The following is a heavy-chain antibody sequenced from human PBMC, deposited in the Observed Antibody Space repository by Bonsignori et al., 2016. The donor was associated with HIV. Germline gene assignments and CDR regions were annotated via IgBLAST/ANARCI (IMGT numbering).Heavy chain of an antibody. CDR3: ARGESMITFGGVFDQRNNWFDP. Sequence: WIRQPPGKGLEWIGYIYYSGVTNYNPSLKSRVTISVDTSKNQFSLKLSSVTAADTAVYYCARGESMITFGGVFDQRNNWFDPWGQGTLVTVSS. J-gene: IGHJ5*02. CDR2: IYYSGVT. V-gene: IGHV4-59*01. D-gene: IGHD3-16*02.